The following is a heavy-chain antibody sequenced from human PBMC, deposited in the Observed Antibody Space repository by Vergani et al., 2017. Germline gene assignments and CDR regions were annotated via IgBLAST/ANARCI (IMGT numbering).Heavy chain of an antibody. V-gene: IGHV3-30*03. J-gene: IGHJ1*01. CDR3: ATKSCVTPGCQIGYFRE. CDR2: ISYDGTQK. D-gene: IGHD6-13*01. CDR1: GFTSSYYG. Sequence: QVHLVESGGGVVQPGRSLRLSCVVSGFTSSYYGMHWVRQAPGKGLEWVAVISYDGTQKYYADSVKGRFTISRDNSKSTLYLQMNSLSTEDTAVYYCATKSCVTPGCQIGYFREWGQGTLVTVSS.